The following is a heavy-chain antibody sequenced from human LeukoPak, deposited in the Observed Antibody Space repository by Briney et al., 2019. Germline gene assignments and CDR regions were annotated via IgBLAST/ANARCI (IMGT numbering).Heavy chain of an antibody. J-gene: IGHJ4*02. Sequence: PSETLSLTCTVSGDSISGYYWSCIRQPAGKGLEWIGRIYTSGTTNYNTNYNPSLKSRVTMSVDTSKNQLSLNLSSVTAADTAVYYCARETRQGSDFWGQGTLVTVSS. D-gene: IGHD1-7*01. CDR3: ARETRQGSDF. CDR2: IYTSGTTNYNT. V-gene: IGHV4-4*07. CDR1: GDSISGYY.